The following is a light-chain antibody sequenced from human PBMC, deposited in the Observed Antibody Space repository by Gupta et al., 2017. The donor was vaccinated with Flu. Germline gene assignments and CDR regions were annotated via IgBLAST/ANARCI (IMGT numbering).Light chain of an antibody. J-gene: IGLJ2*01. CDR3: SSYTSSSTLV. V-gene: IGLV2-14*01. CDR2: EVS. Sequence: QSALTQPAAVSGSPGQSITISCTGTSSDVGDYNCVSWYQQYPGKAPKLMIYEVSSRPSGVSNRFFGSKSGNTASLTISGLQTEDEADYYCSSYTSSSTLVFGGGTKLTVL. CDR1: SSDVGDYNC.